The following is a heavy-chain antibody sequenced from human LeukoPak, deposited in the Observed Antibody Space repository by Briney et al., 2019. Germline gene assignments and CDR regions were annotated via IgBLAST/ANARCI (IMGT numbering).Heavy chain of an antibody. CDR2: ISYDGSNK. D-gene: IGHD2-2*01. V-gene: IGHV3-30*18. CDR3: AKSRGVVPAAPLGY. J-gene: IGHJ4*02. CDR1: GFTFSSYG. Sequence: GRSLRLSCAASGFTFSSYGMHWVRQAPGKGLEWVAGISYDGSNKYYADSVKGRFTISRDNSKNTLYLQMNSLRAEDTAVYYCAKSRGVVPAAPLGYWGQGTLVTVSS.